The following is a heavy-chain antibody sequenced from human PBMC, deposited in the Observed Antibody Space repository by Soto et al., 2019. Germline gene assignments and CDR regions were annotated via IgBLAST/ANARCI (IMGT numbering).Heavy chain of an antibody. V-gene: IGHV3-15*01. J-gene: IGHJ3*02. Sequence: GGSLRLSCAASGFTFSNAWMSWVRQAPEKGLEWVGRIKSKTDGGTTDYAAPVKGRFTISRDDSKNTLYLQMNSLKTEDTALYYCTTFPSWNDLKAFDIWGQGTMVTVSS. D-gene: IGHD1-1*01. CDR3: TTFPSWNDLKAFDI. CDR1: GFTFSNAW. CDR2: IKSKTDGGTT.